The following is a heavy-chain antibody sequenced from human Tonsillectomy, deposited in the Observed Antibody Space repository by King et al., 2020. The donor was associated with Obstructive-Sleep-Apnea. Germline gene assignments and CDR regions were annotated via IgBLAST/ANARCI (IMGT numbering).Heavy chain of an antibody. D-gene: IGHD2-8*01. CDR2: IKQDGSEK. CDR1: GFTFRSYW. J-gene: IGHJ4*02. Sequence: VQLVESGGGLVQPGGSLRLSCAASGFTFRSYWRSWVRQAPGKGREWVSNIKQDGSEKYYVDSVKGRFTISRDNAKNSLYLQMNSLRGEDTAVYYCARDTSGVDYWGQGILVTVSS. V-gene: IGHV3-7*01. CDR3: ARDTSGVDY.